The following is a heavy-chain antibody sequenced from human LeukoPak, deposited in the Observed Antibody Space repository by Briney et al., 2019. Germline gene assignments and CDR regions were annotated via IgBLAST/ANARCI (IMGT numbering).Heavy chain of an antibody. J-gene: IGHJ4*02. CDR3: AKDITHYDISPGVDY. V-gene: IGHV3-30*18. D-gene: IGHD3-9*01. CDR2: ISYDGSNK. CDR1: GFTFSRHG. Sequence: GVAVSVPCAGSGFTFSRHGMHWVRQAPGQGLEGGAVISYDGSNKYYADSVKGRFTISRDNSKSTLYLQMNSLRAEDTALYYCAKDITHYDISPGVDYWGQGTLVTVSS.